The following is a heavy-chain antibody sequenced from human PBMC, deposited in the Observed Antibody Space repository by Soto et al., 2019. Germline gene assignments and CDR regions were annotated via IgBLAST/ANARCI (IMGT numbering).Heavy chain of an antibody. CDR2: ISYDGSNK. CDR1: GFTFSSYG. V-gene: IGHV3-30*18. Sequence: GGSLRLSCAASGFTFSSYGMHWVRQAPGKGLEWVAVISYDGSNKYYADSVKGRFTISRDNSKNTLYLQMNSLRAEDTAVYYCAKDQSVTGFDYWGQGTLVTVSS. D-gene: IGHD1-1*01. J-gene: IGHJ4*02. CDR3: AKDQSVTGFDY.